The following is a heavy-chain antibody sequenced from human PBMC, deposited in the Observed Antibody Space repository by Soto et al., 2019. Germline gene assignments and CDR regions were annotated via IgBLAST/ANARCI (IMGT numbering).Heavy chain of an antibody. Sequence: SETLSLTCAVYGGSFSGYYWSWIRQPPGKGLEWIGEINHSGITNYNPSLKSRVTISVDTSKNQFSLKLSSVTAADTAVYYCARGRQGDYYYMDVWGKGTTVTVSS. V-gene: IGHV4-34*01. CDR2: INHSGIT. CDR1: GGSFSGYY. D-gene: IGHD6-25*01. J-gene: IGHJ6*03. CDR3: ARGRQGDYYYMDV.